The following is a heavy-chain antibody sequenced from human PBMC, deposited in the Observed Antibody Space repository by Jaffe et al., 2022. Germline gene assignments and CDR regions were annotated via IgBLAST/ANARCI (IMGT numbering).Heavy chain of an antibody. D-gene: IGHD2-15*01. CDR3: AKDMGQQGYFDY. CDR1: GFDFRMNS. V-gene: IGHV3-23*01. CDR2: ISGSGDKT. Sequence: EVQLLESGGGLVQPGGSLRLSCAASGFDFRMNSMSWVRQAPGKGLEWVSGISGSGDKTYFTESVKGRFTISRDNSKNTLYLQMNSLGAEDTAIYYCAKDMGQQGYFDYWGQGTLVTVSS. J-gene: IGHJ4*02.